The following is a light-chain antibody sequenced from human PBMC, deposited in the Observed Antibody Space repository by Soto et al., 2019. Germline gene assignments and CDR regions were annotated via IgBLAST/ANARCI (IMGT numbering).Light chain of an antibody. CDR2: EGS. CDR1: SSDVGSYNL. CDR3: CSYAGSSTGVV. J-gene: IGLJ2*01. V-gene: IGLV2-23*01. Sequence: QSALTQPASVSGSPGQSITISCTGTSSDVGSYNLVSWYQQHPGKAPKLMIYEGSKRPSGVSNRFSGSKSSNTASLTISGLQAEDEADYYCCSYAGSSTGVVFGGGTQLTVL.